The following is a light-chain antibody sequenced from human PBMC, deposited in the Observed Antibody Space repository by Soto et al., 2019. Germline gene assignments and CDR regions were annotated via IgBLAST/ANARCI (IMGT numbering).Light chain of an antibody. J-gene: IGLJ2*01. V-gene: IGLV2-14*01. Sequence: QSALTQPASVSGSPGQSITISCTGTSSDVGGYNYVSWYQQHPGKAPKLMIYDVSNRPSGVSNRFSGSKSGNTASLTISGLQAEDDADYYCSSYTSSTLGGGTKLTVL. CDR3: SSYTSST. CDR1: SSDVGGYNY. CDR2: DVS.